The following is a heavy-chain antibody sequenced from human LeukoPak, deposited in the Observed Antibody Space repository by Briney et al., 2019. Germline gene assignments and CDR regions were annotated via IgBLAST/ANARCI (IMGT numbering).Heavy chain of an antibody. Sequence: GGSLRLSCAASEFTFSSFAMNWVRQAPGKGLEWVSGTSDSGTTTYYADSVKGRFTMSGDNSKKTLFLQMDSLRAEDTAVYYCAKGGSGFGFYYGMDVWGQGTTVTVSS. V-gene: IGHV3-23*01. CDR2: TSDSGTTT. CDR1: EFTFSSFA. D-gene: IGHD3-10*01. CDR3: AKGGSGFGFYYGMDV. J-gene: IGHJ6*02.